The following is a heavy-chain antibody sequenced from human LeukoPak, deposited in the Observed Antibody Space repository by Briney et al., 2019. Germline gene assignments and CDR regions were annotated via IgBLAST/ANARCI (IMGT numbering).Heavy chain of an antibody. CDR1: GYTFTSYY. D-gene: IGHD3-22*01. V-gene: IGHV1-46*01. CDR2: INPSGGST. CDR3: ARDQVGTKYYYDSSGYTD. Sequence: ASVKVSCKASGYTFTSYYMHWVRQAPGQGLEWMGIINPSGGSTSYAQKFQGRVTMTRDTSTSTVYMELSSLRSEDTAVYYCARDQVGTKYYYDSSGYTDWGQGTLVTVSS. J-gene: IGHJ4*02.